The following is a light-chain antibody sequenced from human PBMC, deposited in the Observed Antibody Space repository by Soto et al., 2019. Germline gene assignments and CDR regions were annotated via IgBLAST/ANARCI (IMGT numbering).Light chain of an antibody. J-gene: IGKJ1*01. CDR1: QSISSW. CDR2: DAS. Sequence: DIQMTQSPSTLSASVGDRVTITYRASQSISSWLAWYQQKPEKAPKLLIYDASSLESGVPSRFSGSGSGTEFTLTINSLQPDDFAAYYCQQYNSYWGTFGQGTKVDIK. CDR3: QQYNSYWGT. V-gene: IGKV1-5*01.